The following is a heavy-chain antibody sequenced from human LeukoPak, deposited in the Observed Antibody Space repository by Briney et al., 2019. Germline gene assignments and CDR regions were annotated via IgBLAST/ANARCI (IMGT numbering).Heavy chain of an antibody. J-gene: IGHJ3*02. V-gene: IGHV6-1*01. CDR2: TYYRSKWYN. CDR1: GNSVSSNSAA. D-gene: IGHD2-21*01. CDR3: CHSLSGRTGAFDI. Sequence: SQTLSLTCAISGNSVSSNSAAWNWIRQSPSRGLEWLGRTYYRSKWYNDYAVSVKSRITINPDTSKNQFSLQLDSVTPEDTAVYYCCHSLSGRTGAFDIWGRGTVVTFSS.